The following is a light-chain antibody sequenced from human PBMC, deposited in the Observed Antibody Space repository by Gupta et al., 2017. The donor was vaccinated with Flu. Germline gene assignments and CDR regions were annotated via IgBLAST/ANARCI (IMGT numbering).Light chain of an antibody. Sequence: SFELSQPPSVSVSPGQTASITCSGERLGEKFACWYQQKPGQSPVLIIYQDNKRPSGVAERFSGSNSGDTATLTISGAQTVDEGYYYCQAWDDRRGVFGPGTTVTVL. CDR1: RLGEKF. J-gene: IGLJ1*01. V-gene: IGLV3-1*01. CDR3: QAWDDRRGV. CDR2: QDN.